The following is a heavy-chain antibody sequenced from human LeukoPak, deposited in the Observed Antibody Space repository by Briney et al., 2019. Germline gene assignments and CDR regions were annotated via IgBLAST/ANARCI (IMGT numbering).Heavy chain of an antibody. CDR2: ISISSSYT. CDR3: ARGGGITMVRGVSDAFDI. D-gene: IGHD3-10*01. J-gene: IGHJ3*02. Sequence: PGGSLRLSCAASGFTFSDYYMSWIRQAPGKGLEWVSYISISSSYTNYADSVKGRFTISRDNAKNSLYLQMNSLRAEDTAVYYCARGGGITMVRGVSDAFDIWGQGTMVTVSS. CDR1: GFTFSDYY. V-gene: IGHV3-11*06.